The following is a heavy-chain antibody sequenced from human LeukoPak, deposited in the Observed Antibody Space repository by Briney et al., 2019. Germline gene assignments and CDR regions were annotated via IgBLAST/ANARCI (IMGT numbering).Heavy chain of an antibody. CDR3: ARHMYYYENTGYYSNSFDY. CDR2: YIPIFTRT. D-gene: IGHD3-22*01. V-gene: IGHV1-69*05. Sequence: ASVKVSCKAYGDTFSFYALSWVRQAPGQRLEWMGGYIPIFTRTDYAERFQGRVTITTDESSNTAYMELRSLRSDDTAVYYCARHMYYYENTGYYSNSFDYWGQGTLVTVSS. CDR1: GDTFSFYA. J-gene: IGHJ4*02.